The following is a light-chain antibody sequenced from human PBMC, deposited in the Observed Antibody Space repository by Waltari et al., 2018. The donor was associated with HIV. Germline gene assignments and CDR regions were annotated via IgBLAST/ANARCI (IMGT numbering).Light chain of an antibody. CDR2: EDK. V-gene: IGLV6-57*03. CDR3: QSYDSSNHVV. CDR1: RGSLASNF. J-gene: IGLJ2*01. Sequence: NFMLTQAHSVSESPGKTVTISCTRSRGSLASNFVQWYQQRPGSAPTIVIYEDKERPSGVPDRFAGSIDSSSNSASLTISGLKTEDEADYYCQSYDSSNHVVFGGGTKLTGL.